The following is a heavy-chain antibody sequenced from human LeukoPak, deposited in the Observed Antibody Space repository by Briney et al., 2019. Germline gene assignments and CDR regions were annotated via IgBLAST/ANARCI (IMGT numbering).Heavy chain of an antibody. CDR2: ISSDGSNK. D-gene: IGHD6-13*01. CDR3: AKDWQQLAFDY. Sequence: GRSLRLSCVASGVTFSRYSMHWIRQAPGKGPEWVAAISSDGSNKFYGDSVKGRFTISRDNSKNTVYLQMNSLRPDDTAVYYCAKDWQQLAFDYWGRGTLVTVSS. V-gene: IGHV3-30*18. CDR1: GVTFSRYS. J-gene: IGHJ4*02.